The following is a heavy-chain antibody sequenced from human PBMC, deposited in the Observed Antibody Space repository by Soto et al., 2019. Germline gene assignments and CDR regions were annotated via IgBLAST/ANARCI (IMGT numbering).Heavy chain of an antibody. CDR2: ISGSEGKT. CDR1: GFSFGSYA. D-gene: IGHD3-3*01. J-gene: IGHJ4*02. V-gene: IGHV3-23*01. CDR3: ARWSYLDY. Sequence: LRLSCAASGFSFGSYALSLVRQAPGKGLEWVSTISGSEGKTFDADSVKGRFSISRDTSQSTLYLQMTSPRADDTAMYYCARWSYLDYWGQGTRVTVSS.